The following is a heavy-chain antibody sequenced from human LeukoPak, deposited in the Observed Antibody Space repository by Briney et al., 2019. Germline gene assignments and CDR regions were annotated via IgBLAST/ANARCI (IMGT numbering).Heavy chain of an antibody. Sequence: GGSLRLSCAASGFTFSSYAMSWVRQAPGKGLEWVSAISGSGGSTYYADSVKGRFTISRDNSKNTLYLQMNSLRAEDTAVYYCARDDHCSGGSCTWYYGMDVWGQGTTVTVSS. J-gene: IGHJ6*02. CDR3: ARDDHCSGGSCTWYYGMDV. CDR2: ISGSGGST. V-gene: IGHV3-23*01. D-gene: IGHD2-15*01. CDR1: GFTFSSYA.